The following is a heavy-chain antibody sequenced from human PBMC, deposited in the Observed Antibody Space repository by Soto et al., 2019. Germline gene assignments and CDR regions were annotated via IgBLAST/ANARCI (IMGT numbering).Heavy chain of an antibody. Sequence: GGSLRLSCAASGFTFDDYAMHWVRQAPGKGLEWVSGISWNSGSIGYADSVKGRFTISRDNAKNSLYLQMNSLRAEDTALYYCAKGAGYFYCLVRHVGWDYYYYYMDVWGKGTTVTVSS. CDR1: GFTFDDYA. CDR2: ISWNSGSI. V-gene: IGHV3-9*01. D-gene: IGHD3-9*01. J-gene: IGHJ6*03. CDR3: AKGAGYFYCLVRHVGWDYYYYYMDV.